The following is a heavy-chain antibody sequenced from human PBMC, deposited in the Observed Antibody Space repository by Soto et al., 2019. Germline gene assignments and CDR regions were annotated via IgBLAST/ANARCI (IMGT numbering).Heavy chain of an antibody. V-gene: IGHV1-69*12. J-gene: IGHJ6*02. D-gene: IGHD6-19*01. Sequence: QVQLVQSGAEVKKPGSSVKVSCRASGGTFSSYAFNWVRQAPRQGLEWMGGIIPIFGSAHYARTFQGRLTISQPRHADWKCQGRLTSTADVTTSTVFMELSGLTSEDSALYYCAPDKGGSRWPTVAGHSGYYYGVDVWGQGTTVSVSS. CDR3: APDKGGSRWPTVAGHSGYYYGVDV. CDR1: GGTFSSYA. CDR2: IIPIFGSA.